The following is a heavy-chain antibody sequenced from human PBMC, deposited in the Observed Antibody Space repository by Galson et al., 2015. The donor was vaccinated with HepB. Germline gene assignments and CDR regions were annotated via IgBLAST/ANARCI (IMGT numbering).Heavy chain of an antibody. CDR3: ARDQRFSSGYYYLAS. V-gene: IGHV1-69*04. Sequence: SVKVSCKASGGTFSRYAITWVRQAPGQGLAWMGRIIPILDITNYAQKFQGRVTITADKSTTTAYMELSSLRAEDTAVYYCARDQRFSSGYYYLASWGQGTLVTVSS. D-gene: IGHD3-22*01. J-gene: IGHJ4*02. CDR1: GGTFSRYA. CDR2: IIPILDIT.